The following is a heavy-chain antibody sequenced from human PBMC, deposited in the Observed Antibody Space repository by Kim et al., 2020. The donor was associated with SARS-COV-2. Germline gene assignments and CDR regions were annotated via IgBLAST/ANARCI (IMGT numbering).Heavy chain of an antibody. CDR3: ARDGRADDILTMTYYYGMDV. CDR2: ISSSSSYI. CDR1: GFTFSSYS. V-gene: IGHV3-21*01. D-gene: IGHD3-9*01. J-gene: IGHJ6*02. Sequence: GGSLRLSCAASGFTFSSYSMNWVRQAPGKGLEWVSSISSSSSYIYYADSVKGRFTISRDNAKNSLYLQMNSLRAEDTAVYYCARDGRADDILTMTYYYGMDVWGQGTTVTVSS.